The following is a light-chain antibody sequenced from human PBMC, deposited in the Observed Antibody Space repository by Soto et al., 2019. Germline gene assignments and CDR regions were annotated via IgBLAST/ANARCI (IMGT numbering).Light chain of an antibody. V-gene: IGKV3-20*01. Sequence: EIVLTQSPGTLSLSPGERATLSCRASQSVSSSYLAWYQQKPGQAPRLLIYGASSRATGIPGRFSGSGSGTDFTLTISSLQPEDFATYYCQQSYSTPPTFGGGTKVEIK. CDR1: QSVSSSY. CDR3: QQSYSTPPT. CDR2: GAS. J-gene: IGKJ4*01.